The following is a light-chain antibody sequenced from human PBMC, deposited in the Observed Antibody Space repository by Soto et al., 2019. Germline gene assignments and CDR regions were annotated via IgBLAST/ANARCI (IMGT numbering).Light chain of an antibody. Sequence: DLQMTQSPSTLSASVGDRVTITCRASQSINRWLAWYQQKPGKAPNLLIYEPSSLDSGVPSRFICSRSGADFTLPTSRLKSDDFATYYCQQYESYPFTCGRRTRVEIK. CDR2: EPS. CDR1: QSINRW. CDR3: QQYESYPFT. V-gene: IGKV1-5*03. J-gene: IGKJ4*01.